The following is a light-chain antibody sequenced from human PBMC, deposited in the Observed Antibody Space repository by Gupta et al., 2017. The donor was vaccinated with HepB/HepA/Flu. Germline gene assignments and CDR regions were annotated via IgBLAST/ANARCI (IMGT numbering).Light chain of an antibody. CDR3: QPEDSSTWT. V-gene: IGKV3-20*01. CDR2: ARS. Sequence: EFVLTQSPGTLSLSPGERATLSCRTSQSVWDSQLAWYQQKPGQPPRLLIYARSTRATGLPVWVYGSGSGTDFTLTISRLEPEDFAVYYCQPEDSSTWTFRQGTRVEIK. J-gene: IGKJ1*01. CDR1: QSVWDSQ.